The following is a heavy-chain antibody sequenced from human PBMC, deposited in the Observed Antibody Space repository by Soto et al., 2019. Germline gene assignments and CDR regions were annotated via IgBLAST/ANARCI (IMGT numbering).Heavy chain of an antibody. CDR3: AKWYLGYCSGGSCYPVGFDP. CDR1: GFTFSSYA. CDR2: ISGSGGST. D-gene: IGHD2-15*01. V-gene: IGHV3-23*01. Sequence: GGSLRLSCAASGFTFSSYAMSWVRQAPGKGLEWVSAISGSGGSTYYADSVKGRFTISRDNSKNTLYLQMNSLRAEDTAVYYCAKWYLGYCSGGSCYPVGFDPWGQGTLVTVSS. J-gene: IGHJ5*02.